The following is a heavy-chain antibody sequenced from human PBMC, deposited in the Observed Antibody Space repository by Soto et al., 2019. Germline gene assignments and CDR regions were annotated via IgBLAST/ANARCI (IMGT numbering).Heavy chain of an antibody. CDR2: IYWDDDK. D-gene: IGHD2-2*01. Sequence: GLDLEWLALIYWDDDKRYSPSLKSRLTITKDTSKNQVVLTMTNMDPVDTATYYCARGYCSSTSCYDAGYFDYWGQGTLVTVSS. V-gene: IGHV2-5*02. J-gene: IGHJ4*02. CDR3: ARGYCSSTSCYDAGYFDY.